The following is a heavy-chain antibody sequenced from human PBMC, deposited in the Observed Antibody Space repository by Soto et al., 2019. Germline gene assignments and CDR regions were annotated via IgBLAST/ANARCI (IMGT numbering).Heavy chain of an antibody. CDR1: GGSISGGGYS. V-gene: IGHV4-30-2*01. CDR3: ASSMTTVTTFDY. J-gene: IGHJ4*02. Sequence: QLQLQESASGLVKPSQTLSLTCAVSGGSISGGGYSWSWIRQPPGKGLEWLGYIYHSWSPFCNPSLKRRVAISVDRYKNQFSLKLSSVTAADTSVYDCASSMTTVTTFDYGGQGTLVTVSS. D-gene: IGHD4-17*01. CDR2: IYHSWSP.